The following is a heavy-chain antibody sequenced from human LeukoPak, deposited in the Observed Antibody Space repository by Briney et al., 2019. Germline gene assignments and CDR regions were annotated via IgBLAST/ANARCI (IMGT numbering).Heavy chain of an antibody. V-gene: IGHV3-33*06. CDR2: IWHDESNK. D-gene: IGHD5-18*01. Sequence: GGSLRLSCATSGFTFYNYGMHWVRQAPGKGLEGVAVIWHDESNKYYADSVKGRFTISRDNSKNTLYLQMNSLRAEDTAVYYCAKDRSYSYGTDYFDYWGQGTLVTVSS. CDR1: GFTFYNYG. J-gene: IGHJ4*02. CDR3: AKDRSYSYGTDYFDY.